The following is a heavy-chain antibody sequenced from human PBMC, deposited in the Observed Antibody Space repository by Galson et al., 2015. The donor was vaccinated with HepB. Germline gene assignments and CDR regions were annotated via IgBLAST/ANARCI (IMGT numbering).Heavy chain of an antibody. J-gene: IGHJ6*02. V-gene: IGHV3-9*01. CDR3: ATSRYSYGYVYYYYGMDV. CDR1: GFTFDDYA. Sequence: SLRLSCAASGFTFDDYAMHWVRQAPGKGLEWVSGISWNSGSIGYADSVKGRFTISRDNAKNSLYLQMNSLRAEDTALYYCATSRYSYGYVYYYYGMDVWGQGTPVTVSS. D-gene: IGHD5-18*01. CDR2: ISWNSGSI.